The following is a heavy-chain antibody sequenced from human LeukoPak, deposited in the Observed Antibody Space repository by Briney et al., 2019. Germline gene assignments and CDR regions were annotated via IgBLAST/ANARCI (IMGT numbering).Heavy chain of an antibody. J-gene: IGHJ5*02. Sequence: AGGSLRLSCVVSGFTFSSYSMNWVRQAPGKGLEWVSSISSSSSYIYYADSVKGRFTISRDNAKNSLYLQMNSLRAEDTAVYYCARFLQQLVFNWFDPWGQGTLVTVSS. CDR3: ARFLQQLVFNWFDP. CDR2: ISSSSSYI. CDR1: GFTFSSYS. V-gene: IGHV3-21*01. D-gene: IGHD6-13*01.